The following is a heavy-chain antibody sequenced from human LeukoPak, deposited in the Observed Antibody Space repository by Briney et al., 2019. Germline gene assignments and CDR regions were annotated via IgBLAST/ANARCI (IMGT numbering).Heavy chain of an antibody. J-gene: IGHJ4*02. CDR3: AREDIVVVPAAAKEAGGFDY. Sequence: PGGSLRLSCAASGFTFSSYAMSWVRQAPWKGLEWVSAISGSGGSTYYADSVKGRFTISRDNSKNTLYLQMNSLRAEDTAVYYCAREDIVVVPAAAKEAGGFDYWGQGTLVTVSS. CDR1: GFTFSSYA. D-gene: IGHD2-2*01. V-gene: IGHV3-23*01. CDR2: ISGSGGST.